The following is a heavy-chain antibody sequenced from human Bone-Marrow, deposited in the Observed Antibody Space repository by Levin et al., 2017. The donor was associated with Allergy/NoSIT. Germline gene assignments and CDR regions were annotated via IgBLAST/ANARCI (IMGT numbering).Heavy chain of an antibody. J-gene: IGHJ4*02. V-gene: IGHV3-21*01. CDR3: ARGDIVKGFGSGGSCYRYFDY. CDR2: ISSSSSYI. D-gene: IGHD2-15*01. CDR1: GFTFSSYS. Sequence: GESLKISCAASGFTFSSYSMNWVRQAPGKGLEWVSSISSSSSYIYYADSVKGRFTISRDNAKNSLYLQMNSLRAEDTAVYYCARGDIVKGFGSGGSCYRYFDYWGQGTLVTVSS.